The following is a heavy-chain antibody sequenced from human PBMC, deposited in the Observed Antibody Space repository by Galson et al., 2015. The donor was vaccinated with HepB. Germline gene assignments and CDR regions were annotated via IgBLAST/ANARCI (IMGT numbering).Heavy chain of an antibody. CDR3: ARFLRDIVVVPAATNHWYFDL. D-gene: IGHD2-2*01. V-gene: IGHV5-51*03. Sequence: QSGAEVKKPGESLKISCKGSGYSFTSYWIGWVRQMPGKGLEWMGIIYPGDSDTRYSPSFQGQVTISADKSISTAYLQWSSLKASDTAMYYCARFLRDIVVVPAATNHWYFDLWGRGTLVTVSS. CDR1: GYSFTSYW. J-gene: IGHJ2*01. CDR2: IYPGDSDT.